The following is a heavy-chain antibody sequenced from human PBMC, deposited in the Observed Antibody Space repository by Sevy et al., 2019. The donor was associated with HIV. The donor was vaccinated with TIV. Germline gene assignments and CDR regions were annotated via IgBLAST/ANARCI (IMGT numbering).Heavy chain of an antibody. D-gene: IGHD3-10*01. V-gene: IGHV5-51*01. CDR1: GYNFTRYW. CDR2: FHPGDSES. Sequence: GESLKISCKVSGYNFTRYWIGWVRQMPGKGLEWLGIFHPGDSESRYSPSFQGQVTISADKSITTAYLQWSSLKASDTAMYYCARGCASYDFWGQGTLVTVSS. J-gene: IGHJ4*02. CDR3: ARGCASYDF.